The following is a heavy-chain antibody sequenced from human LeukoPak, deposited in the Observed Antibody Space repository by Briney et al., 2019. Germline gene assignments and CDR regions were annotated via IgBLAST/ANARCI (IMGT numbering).Heavy chain of an antibody. J-gene: IGHJ4*02. Sequence: PGGSLRLSCAASGFTFSSYGMHWVRQAPGKGLEWVAVISYDGSNKYYADSVKGRFTISRDNSKNTLYLQMNSLRAEDTAVYYCAKGSFYSGSYYGFFDYWGQGTLVTVSS. CDR3: AKGSFYSGSYYGFFDY. D-gene: IGHD1-26*01. CDR2: ISYDGSNK. V-gene: IGHV3-30*18. CDR1: GFTFSSYG.